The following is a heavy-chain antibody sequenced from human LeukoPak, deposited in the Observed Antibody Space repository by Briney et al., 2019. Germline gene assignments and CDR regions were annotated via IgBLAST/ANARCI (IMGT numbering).Heavy chain of an antibody. D-gene: IGHD1/OR15-1a*01. Sequence: GGSLRLSCAASGFTLSTYWMSWVRQAPGKGLEWVANVKEDGSQKYYVDSVKGRFTISRDNAKNALYLQMNSLRAEDTAVYYCARIKNSNFAYWGQGTLVTVSS. V-gene: IGHV3-7*01. CDR3: ARIKNSNFAY. CDR1: GFTLSTYW. J-gene: IGHJ4*02. CDR2: VKEDGSQK.